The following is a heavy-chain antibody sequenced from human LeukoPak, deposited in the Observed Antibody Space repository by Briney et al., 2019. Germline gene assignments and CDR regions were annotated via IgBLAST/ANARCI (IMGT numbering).Heavy chain of an antibody. CDR1: GFTFDDYA. Sequence: GGSLRLSCAASGFTFDDYAMHWGRQAPGKGLERVSGISWNSGSIGYADSVKGRFTISRDNAKNSLYLKMNSLRAEDMALYYCAKDNRRYYYDSSGYYDYWGQGTLVTVSS. CDR3: AKDNRRYYYDSSGYYDY. CDR2: ISWNSGSI. D-gene: IGHD3-22*01. V-gene: IGHV3-9*03. J-gene: IGHJ4*02.